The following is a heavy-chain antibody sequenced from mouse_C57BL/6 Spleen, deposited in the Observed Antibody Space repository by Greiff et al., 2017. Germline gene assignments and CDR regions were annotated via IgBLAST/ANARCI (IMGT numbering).Heavy chain of an antibody. J-gene: IGHJ4*01. CDR3: TAFTTVVARAMDY. V-gene: IGHV1-15*01. D-gene: IGHD1-1*01. Sequence: VKLVESGAELVRPGASVTLSCKASGYTFTDYEMHWVKQTPVHGLEWIGAIDPETGGTAYNQKFKGKAILTADKSSSTAYMELRSLTSEDSAVYYCTAFTTVVARAMDYWGQGTSVTGSS. CDR1: GYTFTDYE. CDR2: IDPETGGT.